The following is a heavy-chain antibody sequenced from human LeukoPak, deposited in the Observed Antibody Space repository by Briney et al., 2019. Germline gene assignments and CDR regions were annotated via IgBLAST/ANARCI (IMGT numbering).Heavy chain of an antibody. CDR1: GGSISRYY. D-gene: IGHD6-13*01. CDR3: ASRAAALDY. V-gene: IGHV4-59*08. Sequence: SETLSLTCSVSGGSISRYYWSWIRQAPGKGLGWIGYFHYSGNTNYNPSLSSRITMSVDTSKNQFSLRLNSVTAADTAVYYCASRAAALDYWGQGTLVTVSS. CDR2: FHYSGNT. J-gene: IGHJ4*02.